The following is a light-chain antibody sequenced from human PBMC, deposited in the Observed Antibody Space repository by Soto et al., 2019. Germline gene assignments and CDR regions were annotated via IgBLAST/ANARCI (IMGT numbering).Light chain of an antibody. CDR1: QSVSSN. J-gene: IGKJ1*01. CDR2: GAS. V-gene: IGKV3-20*01. Sequence: EIVLTQSPGTLSLSPGERATLSCRASQSVSSNLAWYRQKPGQAPRLLIYGASTRATGIPDRFSGSGSGTDFTLTISRLEPEDFAVYYCQQYGSSPSAFGQGTKVDI. CDR3: QQYGSSPSA.